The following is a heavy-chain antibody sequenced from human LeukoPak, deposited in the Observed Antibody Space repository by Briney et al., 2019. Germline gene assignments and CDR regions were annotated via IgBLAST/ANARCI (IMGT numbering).Heavy chain of an antibody. V-gene: IGHV3-23*01. CDR2: ISNSGDNT. CDR3: ARYSSSWYSSFDY. D-gene: IGHD6-13*01. CDR1: GFTFSSYV. Sequence: GSLRLSCAASGFTFSSYVMSWVRQAPGKGLEWVSAISNSGDNTYYADSVKGRFTISRDNSKNTLYLQMSSLRAEDTAVYYCARYSSSWYSSFDYWGQGTLVTVSS. J-gene: IGHJ4*02.